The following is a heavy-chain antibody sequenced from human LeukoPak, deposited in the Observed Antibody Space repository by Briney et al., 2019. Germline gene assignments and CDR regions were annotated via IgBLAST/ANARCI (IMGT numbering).Heavy chain of an antibody. J-gene: IGHJ4*02. CDR3: ARRSIVVVPAAPAFDY. CDR2: IYYSGST. CDR1: GGSIRSSSYY. D-gene: IGHD2-2*01. Sequence: SETLSLTCTVSGGSIRSSSYYWGWIRQPPGKGLEWIGSIYYSGSTYYNPSLKSRVTISVDTSKNQFSLKLSSVTAADTAVYYCARRSIVVVPAAPAFDYWGQGTLVTVSS. V-gene: IGHV4-39*01.